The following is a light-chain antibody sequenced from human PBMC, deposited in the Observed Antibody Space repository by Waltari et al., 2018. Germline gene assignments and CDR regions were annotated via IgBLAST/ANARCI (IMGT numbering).Light chain of an antibody. CDR2: SND. J-gene: IGLJ3*02. Sequence: QSVVTQPPSASGTPGQTVTISCSGTTSNIGSYAVNWYQQLPGTAPRLLMYSNDQRPSGVPDRFSGSKAGTSASLAISGLQSEDGADYYCAAWDDSLKGQVFGGGTKLTVL. CDR3: AAWDDSLKGQV. V-gene: IGLV1-44*01. CDR1: TSNIGSYA.